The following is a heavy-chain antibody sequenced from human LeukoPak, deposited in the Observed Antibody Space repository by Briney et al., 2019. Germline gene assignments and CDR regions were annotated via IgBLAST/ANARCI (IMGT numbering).Heavy chain of an antibody. Sequence: PSQTLSLTCTVSGGSISSGDYYWSWIRQPPGKGLEWIGYIYYSGSTYYNPSLKSRVTISVDTSKNQFSLKLSSVTAADTAVYYCARDLRSPEAYGSGSYYKRIKHGVFNWYFDLWGRGTLVTVSS. V-gene: IGHV4-30-4*01. CDR2: IYYSGST. J-gene: IGHJ2*01. D-gene: IGHD3-10*01. CDR1: GGSISSGDYY. CDR3: ARDLRSPEAYGSGSYYKRIKHGVFNWYFDL.